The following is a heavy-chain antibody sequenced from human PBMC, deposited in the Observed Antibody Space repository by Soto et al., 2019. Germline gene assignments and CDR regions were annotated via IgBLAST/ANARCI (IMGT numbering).Heavy chain of an antibody. CDR3: ARDRSRSGWYSPFDI. V-gene: IGHV1-69*13. Sequence: SLKVSCKTSGVTFSWVAIYWALPAPGQGLEWMGGIIPISGTANYAQKYPGRVTITAEESTYTAYMGMSILKSEDTAVYYCARDRSRSGWYSPFDIGGQGTMVTVSS. CDR1: GVTFSWVA. D-gene: IGHD6-19*01. CDR2: IIPISGTA. J-gene: IGHJ3*02.